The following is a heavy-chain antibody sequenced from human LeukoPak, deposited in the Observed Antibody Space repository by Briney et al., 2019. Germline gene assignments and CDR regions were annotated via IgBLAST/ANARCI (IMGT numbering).Heavy chain of an antibody. Sequence: QAGGSLRLSCVASGFTFNIYPMTWVRQSPEKGLEWGSTIVTGGDTYYADSVKRRFTISRDDSKNTSYLKMHSLGAEDTAVYYCAKSRVVDRRGYFDYWGQGTLVTVSS. CDR1: GFTFNIYP. J-gene: IGHJ4*02. V-gene: IGHV3-23*01. CDR2: IVTGGDT. CDR3: AKSRVVDRRGYFDY. D-gene: IGHD2-15*01.